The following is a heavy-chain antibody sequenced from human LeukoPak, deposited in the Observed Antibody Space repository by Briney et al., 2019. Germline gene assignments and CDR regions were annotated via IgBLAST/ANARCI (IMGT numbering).Heavy chain of an antibody. Sequence: SETLSLTCAVYGGSFSGHYWTWIRQPPGKGLEWIGEINHSGSTNYNPSLKSRVTISVDTSENQFSLKLSSVTAADTAVYYCARMDCSGGTCYSYFDSWGQGTLVTVSS. D-gene: IGHD2-15*01. J-gene: IGHJ4*02. CDR3: ARMDCSGGTCYSYFDS. CDR1: GGSFSGHY. CDR2: INHSGST. V-gene: IGHV4-34*01.